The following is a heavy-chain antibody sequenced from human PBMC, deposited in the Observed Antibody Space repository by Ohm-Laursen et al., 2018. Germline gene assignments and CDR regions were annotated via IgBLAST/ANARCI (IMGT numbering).Heavy chain of an antibody. CDR3: ASEPYSSPWDY. CDR1: GLTFSRYW. Sequence: GSLRLSCAASGLTFSRYWMNWVRQAPGKGLEWVANINQDGSEKYYVDSVKGRFTITRDNAKNSLFMQMNSLRAEDTAVYYCASEPYSSPWDYWGQGTLVTVSS. CDR2: INQDGSEK. V-gene: IGHV3-7*01. D-gene: IGHD6-13*01. J-gene: IGHJ4*02.